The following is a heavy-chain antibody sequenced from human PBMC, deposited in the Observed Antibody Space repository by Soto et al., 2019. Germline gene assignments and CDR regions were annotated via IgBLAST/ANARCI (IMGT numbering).Heavy chain of an antibody. CDR3: ARDLSWGSNWYYYMDV. Sequence: GGSLRLSCAASGFTFSSDWMSWVRQAPGKGLEWVATIKQDGSENYYVDSVKGRFTISRDNARNSLYLQMNSLRAEDTAVYYCARDLSWGSNWYYYMDVWGKGTTVTVSS. D-gene: IGHD7-27*01. CDR1: GFTFSSDW. J-gene: IGHJ6*03. CDR2: IKQDGSEN. V-gene: IGHV3-7*01.